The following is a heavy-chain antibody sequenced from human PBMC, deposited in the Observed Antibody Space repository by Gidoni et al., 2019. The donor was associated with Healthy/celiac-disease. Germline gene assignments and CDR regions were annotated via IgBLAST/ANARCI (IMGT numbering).Heavy chain of an antibody. J-gene: IGHJ3*02. D-gene: IGHD3-10*01. Sequence: EVQLLESGGGLVQPGGSLRLSCAASGFTFSSYAMSWVRQAPGKGLEWVSAISGSGGSTYYADSVKGRFTISRDNSKNTLYLQMNSLRAEDTAVYYCAKDLPYYGSGMDAFDIWGQGTMVTVSS. V-gene: IGHV3-23*01. CDR3: AKDLPYYGSGMDAFDI. CDR2: ISGSGGST. CDR1: GFTFSSYA.